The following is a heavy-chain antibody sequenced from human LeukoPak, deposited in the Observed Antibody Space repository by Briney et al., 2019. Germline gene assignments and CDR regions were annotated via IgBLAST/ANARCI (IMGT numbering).Heavy chain of an antibody. Sequence: SETPSLTCTVSGGSINSNYWSWIRQPPGKGLEWMGYIYYSGSTNYNPSLQSRVTISVDTSKNQFSLRLRSVTAADTAVYYCALYRSSRDYYYYYMDVWGKGTTVTVSS. D-gene: IGHD6-13*01. CDR3: ALYRSSRDYYYYYMDV. CDR1: GGSINSNY. J-gene: IGHJ6*03. V-gene: IGHV4-59*01. CDR2: IYYSGST.